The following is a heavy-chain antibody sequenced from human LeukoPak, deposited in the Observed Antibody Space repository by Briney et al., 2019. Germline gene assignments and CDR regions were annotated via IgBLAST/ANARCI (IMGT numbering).Heavy chain of an antibody. Sequence: SETLSLTCSVSGGSMSPYYWNWIRQPPGKGLEWIGYIYHSGSTYYNPSLKSRVTISVDRSKNQFSLKLSSVTAADTAVYYCVRGAGYYDFWSGRRYYYMDVWGKGTTVTVSS. CDR2: IYHSGST. V-gene: IGHV4-59*12. CDR3: VRGAGYYDFWSGRRYYYMDV. D-gene: IGHD3-3*01. J-gene: IGHJ6*03. CDR1: GGSMSPYY.